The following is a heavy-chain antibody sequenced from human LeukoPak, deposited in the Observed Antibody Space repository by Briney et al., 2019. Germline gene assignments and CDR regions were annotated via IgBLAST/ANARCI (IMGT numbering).Heavy chain of an antibody. J-gene: IGHJ4*02. CDR1: GFTFSSYW. D-gene: IGHD3-22*01. V-gene: IGHV3-7*01. CDR3: AREDLPGDSSGYYRTGIDY. CDR2: IKQDGSEK. Sequence: GSLRLSSAASGFTFSSYWMSWVRQAPGKGLEWVANIKQDGSEKYYVDSVKGRFTISRDNAKNSLYLQMNSLRAEDTAVYYCAREDLPGDSSGYYRTGIDYWGQGTLVTVSS.